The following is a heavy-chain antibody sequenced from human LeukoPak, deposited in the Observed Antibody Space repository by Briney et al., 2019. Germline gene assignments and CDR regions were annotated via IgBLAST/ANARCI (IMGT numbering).Heavy chain of an antibody. J-gene: IGHJ4*02. CDR3: AKEGVAATYND. CDR2: ISWKSGSI. D-gene: IGHD2-15*01. Sequence: GGSLRLSCAASGFTFDDYAMHWVRQAPGKGLEWVSGISWKSGSIGYADSVKGRFTISRDNAKNSLYLQMNSLRAEDTAVYYCAKEGVAATYNDWGQGTLVTVSS. CDR1: GFTFDDYA. V-gene: IGHV3-9*01.